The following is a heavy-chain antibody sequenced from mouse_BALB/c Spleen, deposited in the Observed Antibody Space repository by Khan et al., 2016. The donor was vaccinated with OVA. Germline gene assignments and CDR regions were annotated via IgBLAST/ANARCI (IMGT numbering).Heavy chain of an antibody. CDR1: GYTFTSYW. D-gene: IGHD2-4*01. J-gene: IGHJ3*01. Sequence: QVQLKESGAEVVKPGASVKLSCKASGYTFTSYWMLWVKQRPGQGLEWIGEINPSNGRTNYNEKFKSKATLTVDKSSNTAYMQLSSLTSEDSAVYYCARSTVITTEFVYWGQGTLVTVSA. CDR2: INPSNGRT. V-gene: IGHV1S81*02. CDR3: ARSTVITTEFVY.